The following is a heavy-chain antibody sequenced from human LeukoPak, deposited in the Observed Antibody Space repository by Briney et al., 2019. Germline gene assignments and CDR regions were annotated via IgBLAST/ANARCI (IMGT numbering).Heavy chain of an antibody. Sequence: SETLSLTCTVSGGSISTSNYYWGWIRQPPGKGLEWIGNIFYSGSTYYSPSLRSRVTISLDTSRNQFSLKLNSVTAADTAVYYCARGVATIFDYWGQGTLVTVSS. CDR2: IFYSGST. D-gene: IGHD5-12*01. CDR1: GGSISTSNYY. V-gene: IGHV4-39*07. J-gene: IGHJ4*02. CDR3: ARGVATIFDY.